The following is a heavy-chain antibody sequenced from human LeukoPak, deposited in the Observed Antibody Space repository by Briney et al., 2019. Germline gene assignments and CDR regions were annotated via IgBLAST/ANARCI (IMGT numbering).Heavy chain of an antibody. CDR3: AREYSASEH. CDR2: INPGNGGT. Sequence: ASVKVSCKASGYTFTGYYIHWVRQAPGQGLEWMGWINPGNGGTHYAQKFQGRITVTSDTSITTSYMELSRLTSDDTALYYYAREYSASEHWGQGSLVTVSS. CDR1: GYTFTGYY. D-gene: IGHD5-12*01. J-gene: IGHJ1*01. V-gene: IGHV1-2*02.